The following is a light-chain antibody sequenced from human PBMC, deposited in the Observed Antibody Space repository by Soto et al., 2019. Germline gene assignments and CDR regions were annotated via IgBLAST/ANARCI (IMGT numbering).Light chain of an antibody. CDR1: QRVSNTY. V-gene: IGKV3-20*01. CDR3: QEYGFSRT. Sequence: EIVLTQSPGTLSLSPGGRAPLPCRANQRVSNTYLAWYQQTPGQAPRLLIYGASTRATGIPDRFSGSGSGTDFTLTISRLEPEDSAVYYCQEYGFSRTFGQGTKVEIK. CDR2: GAS. J-gene: IGKJ1*01.